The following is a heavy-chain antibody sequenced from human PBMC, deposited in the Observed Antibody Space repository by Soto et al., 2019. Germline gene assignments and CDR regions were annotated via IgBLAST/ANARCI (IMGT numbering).Heavy chain of an antibody. CDR1: GGSINTFY. J-gene: IGHJ4*02. CDR2: IFSSGST. CDR3: AREGSYSAYNFAHGIQLWSFDF. D-gene: IGHD5-12*01. V-gene: IGHV4-4*07. Sequence: PSETLSLTCTVSGGSINTFYWSWVRQPAGKGLEWFGRIFSSGSTSFNPSLESRVAMSVDTYKNHFSLNLSSVTAADMAVYYCAREGSYSAYNFAHGIQLWSFDFWGQGALVTVSS.